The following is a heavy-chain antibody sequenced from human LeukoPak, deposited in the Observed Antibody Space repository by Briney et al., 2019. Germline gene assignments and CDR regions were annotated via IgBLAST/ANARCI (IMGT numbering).Heavy chain of an antibody. CDR1: GGSFSGYY. CDR2: INHSGST. CDR3: ASPYYYVNSDDYYDY. D-gene: IGHD3-22*01. Sequence: SETLSLTCAVYGGSFSGYYWSWIRQPPGKGLEWIGEINHSGSTNYNPSLKSRVTISVDTSKNQFSLKLSSVTAADTAVYYCASPYYYVNSDDYYDYWGQGTLVTVSS. J-gene: IGHJ4*02. V-gene: IGHV4-34*01.